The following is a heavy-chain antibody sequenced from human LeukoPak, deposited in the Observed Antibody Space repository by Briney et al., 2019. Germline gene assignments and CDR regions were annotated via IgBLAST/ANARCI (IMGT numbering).Heavy chain of an antibody. CDR1: GGTFSSYA. V-gene: IGHV1-69*13. D-gene: IGHD3-3*01. CDR3: ARVVSAVLRFLEWSAPFDP. CDR2: IIPIFGKA. J-gene: IGHJ5*02. Sequence: SVKVSCKASGGTFSSYAISWVRQAPGQGLEWMGGIIPIFGKANYAQKFQGRVTITADQSTSTAYMEMSSLRSEDTAVYYCARVVSAVLRFLEWSAPFDPWGQGTLVTVSS.